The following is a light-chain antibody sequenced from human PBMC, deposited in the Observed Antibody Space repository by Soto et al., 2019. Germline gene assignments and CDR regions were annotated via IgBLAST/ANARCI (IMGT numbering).Light chain of an antibody. CDR3: QQYGASPWT. CDR1: QSVRNSR. V-gene: IGKV3-20*01. J-gene: IGKJ1*01. Sequence: EIVLTQSPDTLSLSPVERATLSCRASQSVRNSRLAWYQQKPGQAPSLGISDTSIRATGIPDRVSGSGYGTAFSLLLGRLEPADFAVYICQQYGASPWTFGQGTKVDIK. CDR2: DTS.